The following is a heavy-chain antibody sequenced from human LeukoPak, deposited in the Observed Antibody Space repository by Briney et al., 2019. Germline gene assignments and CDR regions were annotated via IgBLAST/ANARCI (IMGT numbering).Heavy chain of an antibody. J-gene: IGHJ4*02. CDR1: GFTFSSNG. D-gene: IGHD1-1*01. CDR2: INQDGSEK. V-gene: IGHV3-7*05. CDR3: TRDRSGQD. Sequence: VGSLRLSCAASGFTFSSNGMSSVRQAPGKGLQWVANINQDGSEKYYVDSVKGRFTISRDNAKNSLYLQMNSLRAEDTAVYYCTRDRSGQDWGQGTLVTVSS.